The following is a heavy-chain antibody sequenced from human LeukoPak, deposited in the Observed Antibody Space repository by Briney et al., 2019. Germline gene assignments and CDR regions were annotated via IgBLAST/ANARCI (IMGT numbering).Heavy chain of an antibody. J-gene: IGHJ4*02. CDR1: GGSISSYY. V-gene: IGHV4-4*07. CDR2: IYTSGGT. D-gene: IGHD1-26*01. Sequence: PSETLSLTCTVSGGSISSYYWSWIRQPAGKGLEWIARIYTSGGTNYNASLKSRVSMSVDTSKNQFSLKLSSVTAADTAVFYCARENSGSYREFDYWGQGTLVTVSS. CDR3: ARENSGSYREFDY.